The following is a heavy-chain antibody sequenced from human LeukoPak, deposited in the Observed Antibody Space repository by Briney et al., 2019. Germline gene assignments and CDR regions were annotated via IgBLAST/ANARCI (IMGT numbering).Heavy chain of an antibody. CDR2: ISWNSGSI. D-gene: IGHD5-12*01. Sequence: PGGSLRLSCAASGFTFDDYAMRWVRQAPGKGLEWVSGISWNSGSIGYADSVKGRFTISRDNAKNSLYLQMNSLRAEDTALYYCAEDSGYDFGSELPTGFDYWGQGTLVTVSS. CDR1: GFTFDDYA. CDR3: AEDSGYDFGSELPTGFDY. J-gene: IGHJ4*02. V-gene: IGHV3-9*01.